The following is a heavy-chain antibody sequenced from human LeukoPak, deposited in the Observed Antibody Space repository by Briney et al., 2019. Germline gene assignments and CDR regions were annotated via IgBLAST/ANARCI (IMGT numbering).Heavy chain of an antibody. CDR2: IYYSGST. J-gene: IGHJ4*02. V-gene: IGHV4-59*01. CDR1: GFTFSSYS. D-gene: IGHD6-13*01. CDR3: ASIAAAGTPYFDY. Sequence: PGGSLRLSCAASGFTFSSYSMNWVRQAPGKGLEWIGYIYYSGSTNCNPSLKSRVTISVDTSKNQFSLKLSSVTAADTAVYYCASIAAAGTPYFDYWGQGTLVTVSS.